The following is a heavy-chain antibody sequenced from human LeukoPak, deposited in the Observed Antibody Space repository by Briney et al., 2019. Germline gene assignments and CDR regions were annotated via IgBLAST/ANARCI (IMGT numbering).Heavy chain of an antibody. V-gene: IGHV1-69*04. D-gene: IGHD1-26*01. CDR1: GGTFSSYA. J-gene: IGHJ3*02. CDR3: ARDGWELRAFDI. CDR2: IIPILGIA. Sequence: ASVKVSCKASGGTFSSYAISWVRQAPGQGLEWMGRIIPILGIANYAQKFQGRVTITADESTSTAYMELSSLRSEDTAVYYCARDGWELRAFDIWGQGTMVTVSS.